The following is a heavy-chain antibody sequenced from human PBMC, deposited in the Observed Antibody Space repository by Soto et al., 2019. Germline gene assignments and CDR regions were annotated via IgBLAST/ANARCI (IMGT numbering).Heavy chain of an antibody. V-gene: IGHV3-23*01. J-gene: IGHJ2*01. CDR2: IHGGGDYT. Sequence: EVQVLESGGGLVQPGGSLRLSCAASGFTFSNYAMSWVRQAPGKGLEWVSTIHGGGDYTHYTDSVKGRFTVSRDNSRNTLCLQMNSRRAEDTDVYDCANTRGSGGYSNWNFDVWGRGTLVTVCS. CDR3: ANTRGSGGYSNWNFDV. D-gene: IGHD1-26*01. CDR1: GFTFSNYA.